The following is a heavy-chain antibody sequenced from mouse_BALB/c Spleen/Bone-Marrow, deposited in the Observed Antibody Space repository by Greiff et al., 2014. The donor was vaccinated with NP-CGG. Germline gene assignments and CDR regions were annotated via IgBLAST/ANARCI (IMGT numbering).Heavy chain of an antibody. CDR3: AITTLYAMDY. J-gene: IGHJ4*01. CDR1: GYTFTDYN. Sequence: VQLQQSGPELVKPGASVKVSCKASGYTFTDYNMHWVKQSHGKSLEWIGYIYPYNGGTGYNQKFKSKATLTVDNSSSTAYMELRSLTSEDSAVYYCAITTLYAMDYWGQGTSVTVSS. CDR2: IYPYNGGT. V-gene: IGHV1S29*02. D-gene: IGHD2-12*01.